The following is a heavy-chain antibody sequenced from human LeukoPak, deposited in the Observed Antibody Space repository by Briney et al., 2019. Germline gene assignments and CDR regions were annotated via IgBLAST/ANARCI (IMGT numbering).Heavy chain of an antibody. D-gene: IGHD4-17*01. CDR3: ARDRPSAVRGDYVR. CDR1: GFTVSSDY. CDR2: IYSGGST. Sequence: PGGSLRLSCAASGFTVSSDYMSWVRQAPGKGLEWVSVIYSGGSTYYADSVKGRFTISRDNSKNTLYLQMNSLRAEDTAVYYCARDRPSAVRGDYVRWGQGNLVTVSS. J-gene: IGHJ1*01. V-gene: IGHV3-53*01.